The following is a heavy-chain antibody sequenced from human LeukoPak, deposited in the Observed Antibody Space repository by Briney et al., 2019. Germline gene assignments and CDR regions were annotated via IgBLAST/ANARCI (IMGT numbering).Heavy chain of an antibody. V-gene: IGHV1-46*01. CDR2: INPSGGST. J-gene: IGHJ4*02. CDR3: ARDFYSNRWHFDY. CDR1: GYTFTSNY. Sequence: ASVKVSCKAFGYTFTSNYMHWVRQAPGQGLEWMGIINPSGGSTSNAQKFQGRVTMARDTSTSTVYMELSSLRSEDTAVYYCARDFYSNRWHFDYWGQGTQVTVSS. D-gene: IGHD6-13*01.